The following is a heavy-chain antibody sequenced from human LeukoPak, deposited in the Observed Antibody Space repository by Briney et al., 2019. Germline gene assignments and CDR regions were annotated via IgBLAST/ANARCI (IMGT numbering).Heavy chain of an antibody. Sequence: KPSETLSLTCTVSGGSISSYYWSWIRQPPGKGLEWIGYIYYSGSTNYNPSLKSRVTISVDTSKNQFSLKLSSVTAADTAVYYCARLNNYGESFDYWGQGTLVTVSS. D-gene: IGHD4-17*01. CDR3: ARLNNYGESFDY. J-gene: IGHJ4*02. CDR2: IYYSGST. CDR1: GGSISSYY. V-gene: IGHV4-59*08.